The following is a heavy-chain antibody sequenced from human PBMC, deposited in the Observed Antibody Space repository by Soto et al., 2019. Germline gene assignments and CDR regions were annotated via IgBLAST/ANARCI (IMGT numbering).Heavy chain of an antibody. Sequence: QVQLQESGPGLVKPSETLSLTCTVSGGSIRFYYWTWIRQPPGKGLEWIGYIYYSGSTNYNPSLTSGVTMSVGTSMNQFALRLSSVPAADTAVYYCARVDTAVAGDCYYGGMDVWGQGTTVTVSS. CDR1: GGSIRFYY. D-gene: IGHD5-18*01. J-gene: IGHJ6*02. V-gene: IGHV4-59*01. CDR3: ARVDTAVAGDCYYGGMDV. CDR2: IYYSGST.